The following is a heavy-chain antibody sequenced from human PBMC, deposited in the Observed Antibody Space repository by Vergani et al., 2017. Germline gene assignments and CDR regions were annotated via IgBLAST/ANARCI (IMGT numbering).Heavy chain of an antibody. Sequence: EVQLVESGGGLVQPGGSLRLSCAASGFTVSSNYMSWVRQAPGKGLEWVSVIYSGGSTYYADSVKGRFTISRHNSNNTLDLQMNSLRAEDTAVYYCARGGDRIAARPGWEFGSGALDYWGQGTLVSVAS. CDR3: ARGGDRIAARPGWEFGSGALDY. V-gene: IGHV3-53*04. CDR1: GFTVSSNY. CDR2: IYSGGST. D-gene: IGHD6-6*01. J-gene: IGHJ4*02.